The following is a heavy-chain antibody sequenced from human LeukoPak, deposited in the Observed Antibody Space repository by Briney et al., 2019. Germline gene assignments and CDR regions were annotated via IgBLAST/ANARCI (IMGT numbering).Heavy chain of an antibody. CDR3: VRDTISDCSGGSCQNWFDP. V-gene: IGHV3-33*01. J-gene: IGHJ5*02. CDR1: GFTFSSYG. D-gene: IGHD2-15*01. Sequence: GGSLRLSCAASGFTFSSYGMHWVRQAPGKGLEWVAVIWYDGSNKYYADSVKGRFTISRDNSKNTLYLQMNSLRAEDTAVYYCVRDTISDCSGGSCQNWFDPWGQGTLVTVSS. CDR2: IWYDGSNK.